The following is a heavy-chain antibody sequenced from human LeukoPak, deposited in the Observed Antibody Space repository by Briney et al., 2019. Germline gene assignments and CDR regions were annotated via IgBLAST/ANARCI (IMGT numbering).Heavy chain of an antibody. CDR1: GFTFATYT. D-gene: IGHD3-10*01. Sequence: KPGGSLRLSCTGAGFTFATYTFNWVRQAPGKGLEWVASIGATQTYIYYADSVKGRFTVSRDNAEKSVYLQMNNLRVEDTAVYYCASAGTSGSYSRVDYWGQGTLVTVSS. V-gene: IGHV3-21*01. J-gene: IGHJ4*02. CDR3: ASAGTSGSYSRVDY. CDR2: IGATQTYI.